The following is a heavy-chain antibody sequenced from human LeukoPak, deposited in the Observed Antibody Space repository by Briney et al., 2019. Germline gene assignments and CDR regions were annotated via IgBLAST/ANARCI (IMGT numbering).Heavy chain of an antibody. CDR1: GFTFSNGW. V-gene: IGHV3-15*01. J-gene: IGHJ4*02. CDR2: IKSIVDGGTL. CDR3: TTGGYYFDY. Sequence: GGSLRPSCAGSGFTFSNGWMNWVRQAPGKGLEWVGRIKSIVDGGTLDYAAPVKGRFTISRDDSKNTVYLQMNGLKTEDTAVYYCTTGGYYFDYWGQGTLVTVSS.